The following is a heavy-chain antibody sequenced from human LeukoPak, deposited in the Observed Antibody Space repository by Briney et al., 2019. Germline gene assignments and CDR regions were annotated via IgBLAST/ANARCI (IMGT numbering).Heavy chain of an antibody. J-gene: IGHJ4*02. CDR2: IDTDGSST. V-gene: IGHV3-74*01. CDR3: AKAIQIYSSSWYAPYFDY. D-gene: IGHD6-13*01. Sequence: PSETLSLTCTVSGGSITRSSYYWAWIRQPPGKGLEWVSRIDTDGSSTVYADSVKGRFTISRDNAKNTVYLQMNSLRAEDTAVYYCAKAIQIYSSSWYAPYFDYWGQGTLVTVSS. CDR1: GGSITRSSYY.